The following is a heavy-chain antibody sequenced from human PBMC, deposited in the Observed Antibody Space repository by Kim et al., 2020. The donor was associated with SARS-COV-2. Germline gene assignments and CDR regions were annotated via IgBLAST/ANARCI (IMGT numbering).Heavy chain of an antibody. Sequence: NYAQKFQGRVTITADESTSTAYMGLSSLRSEDTAVYYCARGNDFWSGPDYWGQGTLVTVSS. J-gene: IGHJ4*02. CDR3: ARGNDFWSGPDY. D-gene: IGHD3-3*01. V-gene: IGHV1-69*01.